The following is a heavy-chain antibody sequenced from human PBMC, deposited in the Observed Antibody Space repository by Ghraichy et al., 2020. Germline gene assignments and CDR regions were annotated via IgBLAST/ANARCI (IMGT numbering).Heavy chain of an antibody. D-gene: IGHD6-6*01. CDR2: ISAYT. J-gene: IGHJ4*02. CDR1: GYTFTTYG. Sequence: ASVKVSCKASGYTFTTYGISWVRQAPGQGLEWMGWISAYTNYAQKLQGRVTMTTDTSTSTAYLELRSLRSDDTAIYYCARDLAARTGYFDYWGQGTLVTVSS. V-gene: IGHV1-18*01. CDR3: ARDLAARTGYFDY.